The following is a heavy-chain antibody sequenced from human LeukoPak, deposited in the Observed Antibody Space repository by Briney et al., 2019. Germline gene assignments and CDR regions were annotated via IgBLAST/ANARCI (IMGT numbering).Heavy chain of an antibody. D-gene: IGHD3-10*01. CDR1: GGSISSYY. Sequence: SETLSLTCTVSGGSISSYYWTWIRQPPGKGLEWSGYISYSGSTNYNPSLKSRVTISVYMSKNQFSLKLSSVTAADTAVYYCARHYYSSGSYYSRSYYYGMDVWGQGTSVTVSS. J-gene: IGHJ6*02. CDR2: ISYSGST. CDR3: ARHYYSSGSYYSRSYYYGMDV. V-gene: IGHV4-59*08.